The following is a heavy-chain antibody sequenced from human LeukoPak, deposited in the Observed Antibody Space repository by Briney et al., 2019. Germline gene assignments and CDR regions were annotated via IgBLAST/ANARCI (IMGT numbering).Heavy chain of an antibody. CDR3: ARVRSGYVKY. D-gene: IGHD5-12*01. Sequence: PSETLSLTCTVSGGSVSSGSYYWSWIRQPPGKGLEWIGYIYYSGSTNYNLSLKSRVTISVDTSKNQFSLKLSSVTAADTAVYYCARVRSGYVKYWGQGTLVTVSS. J-gene: IGHJ4*02. CDR2: IYYSGST. V-gene: IGHV4-61*01. CDR1: GGSVSSGSYY.